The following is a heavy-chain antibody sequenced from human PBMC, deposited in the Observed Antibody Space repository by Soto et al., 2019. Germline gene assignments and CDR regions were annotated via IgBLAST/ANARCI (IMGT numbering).Heavy chain of an antibody. V-gene: IGHV4-38-2*02. CDR2: MYHSGST. CDR3: ARDAVTAIRGVNSWFDA. D-gene: IGHD3-10*01. J-gene: IGHJ5*02. CDR1: GYSISSGYY. Sequence: LSLTCTVSGYSISSGYYWGWVRQPPGKGLEWIGSMYHSGSTYYNPSLKSRVTISVDTSKNQFSLKLSSVTAADTAVYYCARDAVTAIRGVNSWFDAWGQGNLVTVSS.